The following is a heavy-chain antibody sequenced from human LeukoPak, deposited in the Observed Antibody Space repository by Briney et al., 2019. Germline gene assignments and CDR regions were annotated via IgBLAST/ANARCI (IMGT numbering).Heavy chain of an antibody. D-gene: IGHD6-13*01. J-gene: IGHJ4*02. Sequence: GGSLRLSCAVSGFTFSDYYMSWIRQAPGKGLEWVSYISSGGSTIPHADSVKGRFTISRDNAENSLYLQMNSLRAEDTAVYYCARRAVAGRCFDYWGQGTLVTVSS. V-gene: IGHV3-11*01. CDR2: ISSGGSTI. CDR3: ARRAVAGRCFDY. CDR1: GFTFSDYY.